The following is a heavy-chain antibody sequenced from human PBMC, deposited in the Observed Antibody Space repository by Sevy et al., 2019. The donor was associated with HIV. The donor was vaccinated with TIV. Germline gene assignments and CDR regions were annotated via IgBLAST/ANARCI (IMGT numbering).Heavy chain of an antibody. Sequence: GGSLRLSCAASGFTLDYYAMHWVRQAPGKGLEWVSGISWNSGNIHYADSVKGRFAISRDNAKNSLFLQMNSLRAEDTASYYCAKDIGDGTAVLGGAFAIWGQGTMVTVSS. D-gene: IGHD6-19*01. J-gene: IGHJ3*02. V-gene: IGHV3-9*01. CDR3: AKDIGDGTAVLGGAFAI. CDR2: ISWNSGNI. CDR1: GFTLDYYA.